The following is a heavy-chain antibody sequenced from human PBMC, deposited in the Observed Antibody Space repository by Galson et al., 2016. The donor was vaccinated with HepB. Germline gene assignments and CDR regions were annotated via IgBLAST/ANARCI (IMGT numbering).Heavy chain of an antibody. CDR2: INPNTGGT. CDR3: ARVNRHWFDP. Sequence: SCTASGYTFTGYYMHWVRQAPGQGLEWMGWINPNTGGTKYAQKFQGWVTMTRDTSISTTYMDLSRLRSDDTDVYYCARVNRHWFDPWGQGTLVTVSS. J-gene: IGHJ5*02. CDR1: GYTFTGYY. D-gene: IGHD2/OR15-2a*01. V-gene: IGHV1-2*04.